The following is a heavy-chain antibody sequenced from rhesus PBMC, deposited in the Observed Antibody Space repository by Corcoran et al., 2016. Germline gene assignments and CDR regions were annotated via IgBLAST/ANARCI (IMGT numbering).Heavy chain of an antibody. CDR3: ARDLNSNPFDY. Sequence: QVQLQESGPGLVKPSETLSLPCAVSGGSISSNYWSWIRHAPGKGREWIGRIYGSGGSTDYNPSLKRRVTISPGTSKNQFSLKLSSVTAADTAMYYCARDLNSNPFDYWGQGVLVTVSS. CDR1: GGSISSNY. D-gene: IGHD4-23*01. V-gene: IGHV4-160*01. CDR2: IYGSGGST. J-gene: IGHJ4*01.